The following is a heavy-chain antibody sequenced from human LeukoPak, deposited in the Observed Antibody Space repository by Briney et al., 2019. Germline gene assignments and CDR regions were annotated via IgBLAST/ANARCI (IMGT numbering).Heavy chain of an antibody. D-gene: IGHD4-17*01. CDR3: ARETGSAVGSTDFDY. CDR1: GFTFSSYA. V-gene: IGHV3-30-3*01. J-gene: IGHJ4*02. Sequence: GGSLRLSCAASGFTFSSYAIHWVRQAPGKGLEWVAVISYDGSNKYYADSVKGRFSISRDNSRNTQNLQMSSLRVEDTAVYYCARETGSAVGSTDFDYWGQGTLVTVSS. CDR2: ISYDGSNK.